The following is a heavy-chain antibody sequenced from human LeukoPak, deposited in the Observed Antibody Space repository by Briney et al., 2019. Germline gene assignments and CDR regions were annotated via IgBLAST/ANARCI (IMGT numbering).Heavy chain of an antibody. Sequence: SETLSLTCTISGVSISIYYWSWIRQPAGKGLEWIGRISPSGNTNYNPSLTSRVTMSGDTSKNQFSLKLSSVTAADTAVYYCARGMETGYCSGGSCYLYTNWFDPWGQGTLVTVSS. J-gene: IGHJ5*02. V-gene: IGHV4-4*07. CDR3: ARGMETGYCSGGSCYLYTNWFDP. D-gene: IGHD2-15*01. CDR1: GVSISIYY. CDR2: ISPSGNT.